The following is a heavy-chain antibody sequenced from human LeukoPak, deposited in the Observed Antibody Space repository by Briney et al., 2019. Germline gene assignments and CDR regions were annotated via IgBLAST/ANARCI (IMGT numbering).Heavy chain of an antibody. D-gene: IGHD2-2*01. CDR3: ARKRRGYCSSNSCPSTDP. J-gene: IGHJ5*02. V-gene: IGHV4-30-4*01. CDR1: GGSISSGDYY. CDR2: IYYSGST. Sequence: SQTLSLTCTVAGGSISSGDYYWSWIRQPPGKGLEWIGYIYYSGSTYYNPSLKSRITISVDTSKNQFSLKLSSVTAADTAVYYCARKRRGYCSSNSCPSTDPWGQGTLVTVSS.